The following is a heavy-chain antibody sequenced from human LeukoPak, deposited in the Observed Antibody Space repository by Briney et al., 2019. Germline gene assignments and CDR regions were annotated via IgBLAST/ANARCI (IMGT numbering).Heavy chain of an antibody. D-gene: IGHD3-16*01. Sequence: PSETLTLTCTTSGASMRRYHWSWLRQAAGKRPELIGRVSETEATKSNPSLGSRVTLSTDKSRQEVSLRLTSLTAADTAVYYCASTDALGVTWRFDDWGQGILVT. J-gene: IGHJ4*02. CDR1: GASMRRYH. CDR3: ASTDALGVTWRFDD. CDR2: VSETEAT. V-gene: IGHV4-4*07.